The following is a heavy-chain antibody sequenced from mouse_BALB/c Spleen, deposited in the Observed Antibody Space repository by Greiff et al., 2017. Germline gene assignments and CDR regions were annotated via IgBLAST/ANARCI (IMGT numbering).Heavy chain of an antibody. CDR1: GYTFTSYW. CDR2: INPSTGYT. CDR3: ARRYDYDNYAMDY. D-gene: IGHD2-4*01. V-gene: IGHV1-7*01. J-gene: IGHJ4*01. Sequence: VQLQQSGAELAKPGASVKMSCKASGYTFTSYWMHWVKQRPGQGLEWIGYINPSTGYTEYNQKFKDKATLTADKSSSTAYMQLSSLTSEDSAVYYCARRYDYDNYAMDYWGQGTSVTVSS.